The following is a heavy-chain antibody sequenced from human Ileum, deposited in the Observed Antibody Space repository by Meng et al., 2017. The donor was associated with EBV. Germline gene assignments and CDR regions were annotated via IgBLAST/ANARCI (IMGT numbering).Heavy chain of an antibody. Sequence: QVQLQESGPGLVKPSEXXSLTCAVSGGSISRSDWWSWVRQPPGKGLEWIGETSHSGSTNYSPSLKGRVTISLDKSKDQLSLKLNSVTAADTAVYYCASSDYYRSDYWGQGTLVNVSS. V-gene: IGHV4-4*02. CDR1: GGSISRSDW. D-gene: IGHD3-22*01. J-gene: IGHJ4*02. CDR2: TSHSGST. CDR3: ASSDYYRSDY.